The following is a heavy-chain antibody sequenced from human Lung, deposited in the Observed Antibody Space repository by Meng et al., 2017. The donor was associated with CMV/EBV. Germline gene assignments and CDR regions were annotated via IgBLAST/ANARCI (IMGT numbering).Heavy chain of an antibody. Sequence: QVQVREAAPPLVKASDTLSLPCAVSGDSITNHNWWAWVRQPPGKGLEWIGEIPHRGSSAYNPSLKSRVSMSIDKSKNQFSLKLTSVTAADTAVYHCLRRSGGSVWGQGTLVTVSS. D-gene: IGHD3-10*01. CDR2: IPHRGSS. CDR1: GDSITNHNW. J-gene: IGHJ1*01. V-gene: IGHV4-4*02. CDR3: LRRSGGSV.